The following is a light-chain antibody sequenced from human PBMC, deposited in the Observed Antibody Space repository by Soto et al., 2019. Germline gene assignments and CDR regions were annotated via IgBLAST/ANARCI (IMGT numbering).Light chain of an antibody. V-gene: IGKV3-15*01. CDR2: GAS. J-gene: IGKJ5*01. CDR3: QQYKSWPPIT. CDR1: QSVSSN. Sequence: EIVMTQSPATLSVSPGESATLSCRASQSVSSNLAWYQQKPGQAPRLLIYGASARATGIPARFSGSGSGTAFTLTISSLKSEDYAVYYCQQYKSWPPITFGQGTRLEIK.